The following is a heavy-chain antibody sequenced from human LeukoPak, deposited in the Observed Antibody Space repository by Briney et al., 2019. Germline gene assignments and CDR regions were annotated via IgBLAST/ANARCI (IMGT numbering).Heavy chain of an antibody. D-gene: IGHD3-22*01. CDR3: ARGDYYDSSGYYYAGAFDI. CDR1: GYSFTSYW. Sequence: GESLKISCKGSGYSFTSYWIGWVRQTPGKGLEWMGIIYPGDSDTRYSPSFQGQVTISADKSISTAYLQWSSLKASDTAMYYCARGDYYDSSGYYYAGAFDIWGQGTMVTVSS. J-gene: IGHJ3*02. CDR2: IYPGDSDT. V-gene: IGHV5-51*01.